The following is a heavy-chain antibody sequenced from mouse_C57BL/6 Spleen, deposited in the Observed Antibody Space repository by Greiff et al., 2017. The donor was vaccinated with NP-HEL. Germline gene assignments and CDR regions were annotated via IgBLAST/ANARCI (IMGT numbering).Heavy chain of an antibody. CDR3: ARALLRAFAY. V-gene: IGHV3-6*01. D-gene: IGHD1-1*01. Sequence: EVKVEESGPGLVKPSQSLSLTCSVTGYSITSGYYWNWIRQFPGNKLEWMGYISYDGSNNYNPSLKNRISITRDTSKNQFFLKLNSVTTEDTATYYCARALLRAFAYWGQGTLVTVSA. CDR1: GYSITSGYY. CDR2: ISYDGSN. J-gene: IGHJ3*01.